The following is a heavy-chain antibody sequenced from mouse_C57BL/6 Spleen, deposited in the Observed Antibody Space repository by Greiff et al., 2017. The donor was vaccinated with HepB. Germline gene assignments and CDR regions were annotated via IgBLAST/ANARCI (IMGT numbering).Heavy chain of an antibody. CDR2: INPNNGGT. CDR3: ASDDYDGWPPFAY. D-gene: IGHD2-4*01. CDR1: GYTFTDYY. J-gene: IGHJ3*01. V-gene: IGHV1-26*01. Sequence: EVQLQQSGPELVKPGASVKISCKASGYTFTDYYMNWVKQSHGKSLEWIGDINPNNGGTSYNQKFKGKATLTVDKSSSTAYMELRSLTSEDSAVYYCASDDYDGWPPFAYWGQGTLVTVSA.